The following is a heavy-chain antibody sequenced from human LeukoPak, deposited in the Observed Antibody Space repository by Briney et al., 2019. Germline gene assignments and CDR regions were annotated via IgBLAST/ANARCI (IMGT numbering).Heavy chain of an antibody. V-gene: IGHV3-23*01. CDR3: ARDPANSSSWSYYYYYYMDV. D-gene: IGHD6-13*01. Sequence: GGSLRLSCAASGFTFSSYAMSWVRQAPGKGLEWVSAISGSGGSTYYADSVKGRFTISRDNSKNTLYLQMNSLRAEDTAVYYCARDPANSSSWSYYYYYYMDVWGKGTTVTVSS. J-gene: IGHJ6*03. CDR1: GFTFSSYA. CDR2: ISGSGGST.